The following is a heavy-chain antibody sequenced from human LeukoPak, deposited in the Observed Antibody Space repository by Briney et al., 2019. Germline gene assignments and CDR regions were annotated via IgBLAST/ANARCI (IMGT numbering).Heavy chain of an antibody. Sequence: ASVKVSCKASGYTFTSYDINWVRQATGQGLEWMGWMNPNSGNTGYAQKFQGRVTMTRNTSISTAYMELSSLRSEDTAVYYCAREGWYCGSSTSCYVRGQYYYYYYGMDVWGQGTTVTVSS. J-gene: IGHJ6*02. V-gene: IGHV1-8*01. CDR1: GYTFTSYD. D-gene: IGHD2-2*01. CDR3: AREGWYCGSSTSCYVRGQYYYYYYGMDV. CDR2: MNPNSGNT.